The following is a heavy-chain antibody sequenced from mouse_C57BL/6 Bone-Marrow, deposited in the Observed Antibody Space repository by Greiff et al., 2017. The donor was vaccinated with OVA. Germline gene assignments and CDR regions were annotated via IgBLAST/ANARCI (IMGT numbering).Heavy chain of an antibody. CDR1: GYSFTDYN. V-gene: IGHV1-39*01. CDR2: INPNYGTT. J-gene: IGHJ4*01. Sequence: EVQGVESGPELVKPGASVKISCKASGYSFTDYNMNWVKQSNGKSLEWIGVINPNYGTTSYNQKFKGKATLTVDQSSSTAYMQLNSLASEDSAVYDCARGGGWDVVRGFVDYWGQGTSVTVSS. D-gene: IGHD4-1*01. CDR3: ARGGGWDVVRGFVDY.